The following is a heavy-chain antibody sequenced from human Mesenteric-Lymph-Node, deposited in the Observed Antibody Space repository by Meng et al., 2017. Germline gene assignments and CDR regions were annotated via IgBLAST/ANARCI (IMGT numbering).Heavy chain of an antibody. V-gene: IGHV1-2*02. CDR2: INPNSGGT. J-gene: IGHJ4*02. D-gene: IGHD6-13*01. Sequence: ASVKVSCKASGYTFTGYYMHWVRQAPGQGLEWMGWINPNSGGTNYAQKFQGRVTMTRDTSISTACMELSRLRSDDTAVYYCARVGAAAGTWWGYWGQGTLVTVSS. CDR1: GYTFTGYY. CDR3: ARVGAAAGTWWGY.